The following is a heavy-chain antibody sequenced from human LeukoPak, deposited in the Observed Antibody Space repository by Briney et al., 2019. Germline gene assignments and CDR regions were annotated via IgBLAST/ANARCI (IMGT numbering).Heavy chain of an antibody. CDR2: ISGSGGST. J-gene: IGHJ4*02. CDR1: GFTFDDYA. CDR3: AKDVGSGWYIGGYFDY. V-gene: IGHV3-23*01. Sequence: GGSLRLSCAASGFTFDDYAMHWVRQAPGKGLEWVSAISGSGGSTYYADSVKGRFTISRDNSKNTLYLQMNSLRAEDTAVYYCAKDVGSGWYIGGYFDYWGQGTLVTVSS. D-gene: IGHD6-19*01.